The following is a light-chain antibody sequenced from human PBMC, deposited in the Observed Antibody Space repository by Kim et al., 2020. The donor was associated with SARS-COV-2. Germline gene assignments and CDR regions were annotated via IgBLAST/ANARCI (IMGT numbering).Light chain of an antibody. CDR2: EDD. V-gene: IGLV6-57*03. Sequence: GKTVTISCTRSSGSIDDNYVQWYQQRPGGVPTTVIYEDDQRPSGVPERFSGSIDSSSNSASLTISGLKTEDEGDYYCQSDDRSSKVFGGGTQLTVL. J-gene: IGLJ3*02. CDR1: SGSIDDNY. CDR3: QSDDRSSKV.